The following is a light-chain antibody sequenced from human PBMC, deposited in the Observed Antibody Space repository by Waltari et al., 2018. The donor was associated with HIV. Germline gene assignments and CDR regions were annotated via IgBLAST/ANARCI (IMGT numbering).Light chain of an antibody. Sequence: DVVVTQSPDSLAVSLGERATLHCKSNQSLLYISNNQNYLAWYQQKAGQRPKLLIYWAYIRESGVPDRFSGSGSETDFTLTISSLQAEDVAVYYCQQYSDVPYTFGHGTKLEIK. CDR2: WAY. V-gene: IGKV4-1*01. CDR1: QSLLYISNNQNY. CDR3: QQYSDVPYT. J-gene: IGKJ2*01.